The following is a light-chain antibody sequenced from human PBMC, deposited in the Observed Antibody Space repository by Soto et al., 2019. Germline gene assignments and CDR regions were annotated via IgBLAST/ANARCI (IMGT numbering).Light chain of an antibody. CDR3: QQYSSYWT. Sequence: DIPMTQSPSTLSASVGDRVTITCRASQTISSWLAWYQQKPGKAPKFLIYGASSLESGVPSRFSGSGSGTEFTLTISSLQPDDFATYYCQQYSSYWTFGQGTKVEIK. J-gene: IGKJ1*01. CDR2: GAS. V-gene: IGKV1-5*01. CDR1: QTISSW.